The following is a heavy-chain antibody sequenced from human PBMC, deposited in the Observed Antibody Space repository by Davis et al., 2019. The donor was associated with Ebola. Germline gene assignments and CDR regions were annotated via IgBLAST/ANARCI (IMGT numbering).Heavy chain of an antibody. D-gene: IGHD5-24*01. CDR1: GYSFTSYW. CDR2: IYPGDSDT. V-gene: IGHV5-51*01. Sequence: GESLKISCKGSGYSFTSYWIGWVRQMPGKGLEWMGIIYPGDSDTRYSPSLQGQVTISADNSSSTAYLQWSSLKASDIAVYYCARLGVDGYSYYFDYWGQGTLVTVSS. CDR3: ARLGVDGYSYYFDY. J-gene: IGHJ4*02.